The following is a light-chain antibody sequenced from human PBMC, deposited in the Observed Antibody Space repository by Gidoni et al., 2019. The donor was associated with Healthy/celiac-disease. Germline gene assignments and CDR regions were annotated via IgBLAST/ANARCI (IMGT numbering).Light chain of an antibody. CDR2: GAS. CDR1: QSVSSN. V-gene: IGKV3-15*01. J-gene: IGKJ2*01. CDR3: QQYNNWPYT. Sequence: EIVLTQSPATLSVSPGARATLSCRASQSVSSNLAWYQQKPGQAPRHLIYGASPRATGIPARFSGSGSGTEFTLTISSMQSEDFAVYYCQQYNNWPYTFGQGIKLEIK.